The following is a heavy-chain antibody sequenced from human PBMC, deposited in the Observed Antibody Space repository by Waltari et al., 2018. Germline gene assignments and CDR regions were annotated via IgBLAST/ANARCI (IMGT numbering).Heavy chain of an antibody. J-gene: IGHJ3*02. Sequence: QVQLQQWGAGLLKPSETLSLTCAVYGGSFSGYYWSWIRQPPGKGLEWIGEINHSGSTNYNPSLKSRVTISVDTSKNQFSLKLSSVTAADTAVYYCARCEVVVAATPDAFDIWGQGTMVTVSS. D-gene: IGHD2-15*01. V-gene: IGHV4-34*01. CDR3: ARCEVVVAATPDAFDI. CDR2: INHSGST. CDR1: GGSFSGYY.